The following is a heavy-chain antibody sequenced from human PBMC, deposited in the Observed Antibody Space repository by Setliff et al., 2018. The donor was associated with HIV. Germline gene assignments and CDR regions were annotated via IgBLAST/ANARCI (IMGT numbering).Heavy chain of an antibody. J-gene: IGHJ5*02. CDR3: ARVPSQRVESSGWYIWFDP. CDR1: RYRFTSHW. Sequence: GESLKISCKGSRYRFTSHWIGWVRQMPGKGLEWMGIIYPGDSDTRYSPSFQGQVTISADKSISTAYLQWSSLKASDTAMYYCARVPSQRVESSGWYIWFDPWGQGTLVTVSS. D-gene: IGHD6-19*01. CDR2: IYPGDSDT. V-gene: IGHV5-51*01.